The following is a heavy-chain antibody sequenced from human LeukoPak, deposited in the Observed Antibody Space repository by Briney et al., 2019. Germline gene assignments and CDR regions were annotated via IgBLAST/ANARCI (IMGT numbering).Heavy chain of an antibody. D-gene: IGHD4-17*01. CDR3: AKDGATVTTYYFDY. CDR2: IWYDGSNK. V-gene: IGHV3-33*03. J-gene: IGHJ4*02. CDR1: GFTFSNYG. Sequence: PGGSLRLSCAASGFTFSNYGMHWVRQAPGKGLEWVAVIWYDGSNKYYADSVKGRFTISRDNSKNTLYLQMNSLRAEDTAVYYCAKDGATVTTYYFDYWGQGTLVTVSS.